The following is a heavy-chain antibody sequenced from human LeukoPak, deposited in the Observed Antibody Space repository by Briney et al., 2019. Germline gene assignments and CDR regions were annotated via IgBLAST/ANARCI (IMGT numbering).Heavy chain of an antibody. V-gene: IGHV4-59*08. D-gene: IGHD2-15*01. CDR2: IYYTGNT. Sequence: SHTLSLTCTVSAPSISGYYCTWIRQPPGKGLEWIGYIYYTGNTNYNPSLKSRVTISLDYSRNQFSLKLSSVTAADTAVYYCARRARATGGGDYFDYWGQGTLVTVSS. CDR1: APSISGYY. CDR3: ARRARATGGGDYFDY. J-gene: IGHJ4*02.